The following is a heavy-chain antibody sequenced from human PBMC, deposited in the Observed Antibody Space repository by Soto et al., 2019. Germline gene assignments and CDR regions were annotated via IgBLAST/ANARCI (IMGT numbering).Heavy chain of an antibody. CDR1: GGSISSSNW. D-gene: IGHD5-12*01. V-gene: IGHV4-4*02. Sequence: QVQLQESGPGLVKPSGTLSLTCAVSGGSISSSNWWSWVRQPPGKGLEWIGEIYHSGSTNYNPSLKSRVTISVDKSKNQFSLKLSSVTAADTAVYYCARFPYSEMATIDWYFDLWGRGTLVTVSS. CDR2: IYHSGST. CDR3: ARFPYSEMATIDWYFDL. J-gene: IGHJ2*01.